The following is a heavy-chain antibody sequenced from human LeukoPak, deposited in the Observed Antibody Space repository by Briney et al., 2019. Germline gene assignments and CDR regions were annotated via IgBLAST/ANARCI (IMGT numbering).Heavy chain of an antibody. CDR2: ISSRGSPI. CDR1: SLTFSDYY. J-gene: IGHJ6*03. CDR3: AREGCSGGSCYYNYYYMDV. V-gene: IGHV3-11*04. Sequence: GGSLRLSRQPGSLTFSDYYMSWIRQAPGRGQEWGSYISSRGSPIYYADSVKGRFTIARGNAKNSLYLQMNSLGAEDTAVYYCAREGCSGGSCYYNYYYMDVWGKGTTVTVSS. D-gene: IGHD2-15*01.